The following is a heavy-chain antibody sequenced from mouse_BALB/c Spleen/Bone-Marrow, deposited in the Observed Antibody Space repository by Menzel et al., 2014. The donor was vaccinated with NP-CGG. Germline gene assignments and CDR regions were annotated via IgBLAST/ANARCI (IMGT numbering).Heavy chain of an antibody. Sequence: QVQLQQSGPELVKPGASVRISCKASGYAFSNSWMNWVKQRPGQGLEWIGRIYPGDGDTYYNGKFKGKATLTADKSSSTAYMQLSSLTSVDSAVYFCARSDGYRALDYWGQGTPVTVSS. CDR1: GYAFSNSW. V-gene: IGHV1-82*01. J-gene: IGHJ4*01. D-gene: IGHD2-3*01. CDR3: ARSDGYRALDY. CDR2: IYPGDGDT.